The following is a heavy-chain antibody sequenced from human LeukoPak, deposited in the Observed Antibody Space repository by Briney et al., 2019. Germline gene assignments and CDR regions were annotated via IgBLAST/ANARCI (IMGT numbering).Heavy chain of an antibody. J-gene: IGHJ4*02. D-gene: IGHD3-3*01. CDR1: GGSISSYY. V-gene: IGHV4-59*01. Sequence: SETLSLTCTVSGGSISSYYWSWIRQPPGKGLEWVGYIYYSGSTNYNPSLKSRVTISVDTSKNQFSLKLSSVTAADTAVYYCARVSVSSRYDFWSGSIYYFDYWGQGTLVTVSS. CDR2: IYYSGST. CDR3: ARVSVSSRYDFWSGSIYYFDY.